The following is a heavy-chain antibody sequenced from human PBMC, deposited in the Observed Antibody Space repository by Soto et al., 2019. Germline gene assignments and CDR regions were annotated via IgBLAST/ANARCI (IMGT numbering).Heavy chain of an antibody. CDR2: IIPIFGTT. CDR3: ARAVAGTLGAFDV. Sequence: ASVKVSCKASGGTFSSYAISWVRQAPGQGLEWMGGIIPIFGTTNYAQKFQGRVTITADGSTRTAYMELSSLRSEDTAVYYCARAVAGTLGAFDVWGQGTMVTVSS. D-gene: IGHD6-19*01. CDR1: GGTFSSYA. J-gene: IGHJ3*01. V-gene: IGHV1-69*13.